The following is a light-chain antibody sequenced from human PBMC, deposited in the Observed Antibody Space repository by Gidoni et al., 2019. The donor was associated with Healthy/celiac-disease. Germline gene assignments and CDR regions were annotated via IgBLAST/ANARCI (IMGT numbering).Light chain of an antibody. CDR2: SNN. Sequence: QSVLTQPPSASGTPGQTVTISCSGSSSNIGSNTVHWYQQLPGTAPKLLIYSNNQRPSGVPDRSSGSKSGTSASLAISGLQSEDEADYYCAAWDDSLARVFGGGTKLTVL. CDR3: AAWDDSLARV. CDR1: SSNIGSNT. J-gene: IGLJ2*01. V-gene: IGLV1-44*01.